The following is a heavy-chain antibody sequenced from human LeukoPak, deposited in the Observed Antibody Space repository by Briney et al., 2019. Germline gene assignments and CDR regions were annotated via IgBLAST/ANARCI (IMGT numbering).Heavy chain of an antibody. CDR3: ARDVLGSRITIFGEGMDV. CDR2: IYSGGST. J-gene: IGHJ6*04. V-gene: IGHV3-66*02. D-gene: IGHD3-3*01. CDR1: GFTVSSNY. Sequence: SGGSLRLSCAASGFTVSSNYMSWVRQAPGKGLEWVSVIYSGGSTYYADSVKGRFTISRDNSKNTLYLQMNSLRAEDTAVYYCARDVLGSRITIFGEGMDVWGKGTTVTVSS.